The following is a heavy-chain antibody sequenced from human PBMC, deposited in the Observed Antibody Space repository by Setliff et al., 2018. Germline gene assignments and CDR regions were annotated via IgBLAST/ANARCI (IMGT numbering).Heavy chain of an antibody. CDR2: NNPSGGST. J-gene: IGHJ4*02. Sequence: GASVKVSCKASGYTFTSYYMHWVRQAPGQGLEWMGINNPSGGSTSYAQKFQGRVTMTRDTSTSTVYMELSSLRSEDTAVYYCARDEGSGWYVGYWGQGTLVTVSS. V-gene: IGHV1-46*01. CDR1: GYTFTSYY. CDR3: ARDEGSGWYVGY. D-gene: IGHD6-19*01.